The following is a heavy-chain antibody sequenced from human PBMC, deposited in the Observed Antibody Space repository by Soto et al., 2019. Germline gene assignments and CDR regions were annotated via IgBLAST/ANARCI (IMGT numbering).Heavy chain of an antibody. J-gene: IGHJ4*02. CDR3: ARVPGHKNSRGDF. CDR1: GYTFTHYF. D-gene: IGHD1-7*01. V-gene: IGHV1-2*02. CDR2: INPKSGDT. Sequence: QVRLMQSGPEVRRPGASVTVSCKASGYTFTHYFIHWVRRAPGQGLEWMGYINPKSGDTHYSQTVRGRVSMPRDTSTDTANMGLSSLKSDDTAVYFCARVPGHKNSRGDFWGQGTPITVSS.